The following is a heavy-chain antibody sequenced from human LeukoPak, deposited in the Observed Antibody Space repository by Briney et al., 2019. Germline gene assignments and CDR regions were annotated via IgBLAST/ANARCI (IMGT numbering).Heavy chain of an antibody. J-gene: IGHJ6*03. Sequence: GGSLRLSCAASGFTFSSYGMSWVRQAPGKGLGWVSAISGSGGSTYYADSVKGRFTISRDNSKNTLYLQMNSLRAEDTAVYYCAKARVAAAGNMDVWGKGTTVTISS. CDR2: ISGSGGST. CDR1: GFTFSSYG. V-gene: IGHV3-23*01. CDR3: AKARVAAAGNMDV. D-gene: IGHD6-13*01.